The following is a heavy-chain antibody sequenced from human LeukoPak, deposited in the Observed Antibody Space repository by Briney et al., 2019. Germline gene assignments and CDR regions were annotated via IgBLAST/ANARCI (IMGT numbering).Heavy chain of an antibody. V-gene: IGHV3-7*01. CDR3: ARVRSRYIWGTPQWPFDM. CDR2: IKQDGSEK. CDR1: GFTLSNYW. D-gene: IGHD3-16*01. Sequence: GGSLRLSCAASGFTLSNYWMSWVRQAPGKGLEWVANIKQDGSEKYIVDSVKGRFTISRDNAKNSLYLQMNSLRAEDTAVYYCARVRSRYIWGTPQWPFDMWGQGTMVTV. J-gene: IGHJ3*02.